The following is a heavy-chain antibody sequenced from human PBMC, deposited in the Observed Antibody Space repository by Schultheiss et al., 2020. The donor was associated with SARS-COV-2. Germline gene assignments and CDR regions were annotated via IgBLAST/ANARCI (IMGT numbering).Heavy chain of an antibody. CDR2: IYSSGIT. J-gene: IGHJ4*02. Sequence: SETLSLTCTVSGGSISSGGYYWSWIRQHPGKGLEWIGYIYSSGITNYNPSLKSRVTISVDTSKNQFSLKLSSVTAADTAVYYCARGSAGYDYWGQGTLVTVSS. D-gene: IGHD5-12*01. CDR3: ARGSAGYDY. CDR1: GGSISSGGYY. V-gene: IGHV4-61*08.